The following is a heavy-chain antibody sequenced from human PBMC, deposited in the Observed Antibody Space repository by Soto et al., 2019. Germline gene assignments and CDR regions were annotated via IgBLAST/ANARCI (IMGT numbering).Heavy chain of an antibody. V-gene: IGHV3-15*01. Sequence: EVQLVESGGDLVKPGGSLTISCAASGFTLANAWMSWVRQDPGKELEWVGRISTESAGDIKDYAAPVKGRFTVSRDDSKNTLYLQMDSLKTEDTGIYYCTTRIAGGQGTRVTVSS. D-gene: IGHD2-15*01. CDR1: GFTLANAW. CDR2: ISTESAGDIK. J-gene: IGHJ4*02. CDR3: TTRIA.